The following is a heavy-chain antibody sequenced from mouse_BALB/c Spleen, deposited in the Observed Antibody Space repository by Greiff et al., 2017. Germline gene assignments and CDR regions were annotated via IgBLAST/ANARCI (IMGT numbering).Heavy chain of an antibody. Sequence: EVHLVESGGGLVQPGGSRKLSCAASGFTFSSFGMHWVRQAPEKGLEWVAYISSGSSTIYYADTVKGRFTISRDNPKNTLFLQMTSLRSEDTAMYYCATLWRYAMDYWGQGTSVTVSS. CDR1: GFTFSSFG. D-gene: IGHD1-1*02. V-gene: IGHV5-17*02. CDR2: ISSGSSTI. J-gene: IGHJ4*01. CDR3: ATLWRYAMDY.